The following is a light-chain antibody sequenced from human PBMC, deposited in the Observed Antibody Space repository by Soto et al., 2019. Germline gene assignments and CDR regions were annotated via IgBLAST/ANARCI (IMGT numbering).Light chain of an antibody. Sequence: EIVLTQSPGTLSLSPGERATLSCRASQSVSNNYLAWYQQKPGQAPRLLIYGASSRATGIPDRFSRSGSGTDFTLTISRLEPEDFAVYYCQQYGSSPRTFGQGTKVEIK. CDR1: QSVSNNY. CDR3: QQYGSSPRT. J-gene: IGKJ1*01. V-gene: IGKV3-20*01. CDR2: GAS.